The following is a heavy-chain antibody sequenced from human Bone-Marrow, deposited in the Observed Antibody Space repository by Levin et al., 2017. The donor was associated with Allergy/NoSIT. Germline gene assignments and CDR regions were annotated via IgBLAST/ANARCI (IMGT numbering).Heavy chain of an antibody. Sequence: ASVKVSCKASGGTFSSYAISWVRQAPGQGLEWMGGIIPIFGTANYAQKFQGRVTITADESTSTAYMELSSLRSEDTAVYYCAREGAIAAAGHDAFDIWGQGTMVTVSS. CDR3: AREGAIAAAGHDAFDI. CDR2: IIPIFGTA. D-gene: IGHD6-13*01. CDR1: GGTFSSYA. V-gene: IGHV1-69*13. J-gene: IGHJ3*02.